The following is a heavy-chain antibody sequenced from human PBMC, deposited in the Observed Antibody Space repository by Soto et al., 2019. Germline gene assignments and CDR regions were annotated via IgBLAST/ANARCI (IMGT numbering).Heavy chain of an antibody. V-gene: IGHV1-8*01. J-gene: IGHJ4*02. Sequence: QVQLVQSGAEVKKPGASVKVSCKASGYSITSYDINWVRQATGQGLEWMGWMNPNSDNTAYAQKFQGRVTMTRNTSISTVYMELSSLRSEDTAVYYCAREAAAGLVYWGQGTLVTVSS. CDR3: AREAAAGLVY. CDR2: MNPNSDNT. CDR1: GYSITSYD. D-gene: IGHD6-13*01.